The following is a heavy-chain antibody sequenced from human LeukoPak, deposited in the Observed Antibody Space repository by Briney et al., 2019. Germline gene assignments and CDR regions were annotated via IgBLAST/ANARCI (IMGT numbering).Heavy chain of an antibody. CDR1: GYTFTSYY. Sequence: ASVKVSCKASGYTFTSYYMHWVRQAPGQGLEWMGIINPSGGSTSYAQKFQGRVTMTRDMSTSTVYMELSSLRSEDTAVYYCARGGGTYYYDSSGYSGPILIDYWGQGTLVTVSS. J-gene: IGHJ4*02. CDR3: ARGGGTYYYDSSGYSGPILIDY. CDR2: INPSGGST. V-gene: IGHV1-46*01. D-gene: IGHD3-22*01.